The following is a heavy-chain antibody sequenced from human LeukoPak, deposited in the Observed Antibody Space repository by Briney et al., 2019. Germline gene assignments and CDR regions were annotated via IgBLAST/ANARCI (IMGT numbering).Heavy chain of an antibody. J-gene: IGHJ4*02. CDR1: GGPIYSYY. CDR3: ASGPYPAAGTDHQFDY. D-gene: IGHD6-13*01. Sequence: SETLSLTCSVSGGPIYSYYWSWIRQPPGKGLEWIGYIYYSGSTHYNPALKSRATISVDTSKNQFSLDLSSVTAADTAVYYCASGPYPAAGTDHQFDYWGQGTLVTVSS. CDR2: IYYSGST. V-gene: IGHV4-59*01.